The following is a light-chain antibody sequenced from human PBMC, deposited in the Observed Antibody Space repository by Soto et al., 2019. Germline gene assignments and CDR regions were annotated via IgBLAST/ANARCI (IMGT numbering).Light chain of an antibody. CDR3: SSYSSGSTLVV. Sequence: QSALTQPASVSGSPGQSITISCTGTNSDVGSYIYVSWYQHHPGKVPKLLIYEVTNRPSGVSSRFSGSKSGNTASLTISGLLAEDEADYYCSSYSSGSTLVVFGSGTKVTVL. CDR1: NSDVGSYIY. V-gene: IGLV2-14*01. J-gene: IGLJ1*01. CDR2: EVT.